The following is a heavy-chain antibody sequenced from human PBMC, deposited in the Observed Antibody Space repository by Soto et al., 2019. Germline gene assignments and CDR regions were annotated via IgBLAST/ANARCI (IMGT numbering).Heavy chain of an antibody. CDR2: ISAYNGNT. Sequence: ASVKVSCKASGYTFTSYGISWVRQAPGQGLEWMGWISAYNGNTNYAQKLQGRVTMTTDTSTSTAYMELRSLRSDDTAVYYCAGGNSVVVDATNFHYWGQATLVTGPS. D-gene: IGHD2-15*01. V-gene: IGHV1-18*01. CDR3: AGGNSVVVDATNFHY. CDR1: GYTFTSYG. J-gene: IGHJ4*02.